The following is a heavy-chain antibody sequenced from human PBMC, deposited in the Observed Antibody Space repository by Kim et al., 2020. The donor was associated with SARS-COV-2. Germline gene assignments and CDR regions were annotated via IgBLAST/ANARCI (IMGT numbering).Heavy chain of an antibody. CDR2: IYYSGST. CDR1: GGSISSYY. J-gene: IGHJ5*02. V-gene: IGHV4-59*13. Sequence: SETLSLTCTVSGGSISSYYWSWIRQPPGKGLEWIGYIYYSGSTNYNPSLKSRVTISVDTSKNQFSLKLSSVTAADTAVYYCARENRDFWSGYYPWGQGTLVTVSS. D-gene: IGHD3-3*01. CDR3: ARENRDFWSGYYP.